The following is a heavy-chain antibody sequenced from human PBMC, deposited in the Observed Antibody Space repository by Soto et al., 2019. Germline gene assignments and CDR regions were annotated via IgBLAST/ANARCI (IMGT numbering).Heavy chain of an antibody. J-gene: IGHJ5*02. CDR3: ARSVDP. CDR1: GGSISSGGYY. Sequence: QVQLQESGPGLVKPSQTLSLTCTVSGGSISSGGYYWSWIRQHPEKGLEWIGYIFYCGTTYYNPSLQSRVTTSVDTSRNQFALKLNSVTAADTAVYYCARSVDPWGQGTLVTVSS. CDR2: IFYCGTT. V-gene: IGHV4-31*03.